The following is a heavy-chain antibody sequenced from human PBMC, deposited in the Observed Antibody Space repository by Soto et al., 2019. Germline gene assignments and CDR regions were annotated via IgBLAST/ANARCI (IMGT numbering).Heavy chain of an antibody. CDR2: IVVGSGNT. V-gene: IGHV1-58*01. Sequence: ASVKVSCKASGFTFTSSAVQWVRQARGQRLEWIGWIVVGSGNTNYAQKFQERVTITRDMSTSTAYMELSSLRSEDTAVYYCAARDIAARSRYFDYWGQGTLVTVSS. J-gene: IGHJ4*02. CDR3: AARDIAARSRYFDY. D-gene: IGHD6-6*01. CDR1: GFTFTSSA.